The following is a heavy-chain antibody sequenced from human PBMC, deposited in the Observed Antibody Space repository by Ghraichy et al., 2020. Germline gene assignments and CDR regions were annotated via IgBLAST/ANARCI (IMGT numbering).Heavy chain of an antibody. CDR2: INHSGST. CDR1: GGSFSGYY. D-gene: IGHD5-24*01. V-gene: IGHV4-34*01. J-gene: IGHJ4*02. Sequence: SQTLSLTCAVYGGSFSGYYWSWIRQPPGKGLEWIGEINHSGSTNYNPSLKSRVTISVDTSKNQFSLKLSSVTAADTAVYYCARGGSYRLRRWLQGEDFDYWGQGTLVTVSS. CDR3: ARGGSYRLRRWLQGEDFDY.